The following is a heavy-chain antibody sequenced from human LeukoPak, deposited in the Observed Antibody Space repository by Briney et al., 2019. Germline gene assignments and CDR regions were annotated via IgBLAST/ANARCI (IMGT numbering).Heavy chain of an antibody. CDR2: VSDKGDAT. V-gene: IGHV3-23*01. CDR3: ARVGPLATRSAGHYYFDL. CDR1: GFTFSNYA. Sequence: GGSLRLSCAASGFTFSNYAMSWVRRAPGKGLEWFSTVSDKGDATAHANSVKGRFTISRDNAKNTLSLLMNILRAEDTAVYYCARVGPLATRSAGHYYFDLWGRGTLVTVSS. J-gene: IGHJ2*01. D-gene: IGHD3-10*01.